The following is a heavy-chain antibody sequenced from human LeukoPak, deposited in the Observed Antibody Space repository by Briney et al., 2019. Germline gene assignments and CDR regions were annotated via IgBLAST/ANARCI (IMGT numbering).Heavy chain of an antibody. CDR1: GFTVSSKY. V-gene: IGHV3-30*18. D-gene: IGHD1-26*01. Sequence: GGSLRLSCVASGFTVSSKYMSWVRQAPGKGLEWVAVISYDGNYKYYEDSVKGRFTISRDNSKNALYLQMNSLRAEDTAVYYCAKLEVTRELLEDDYWGQGTLVTVSS. CDR3: AKLEVTRELLEDDY. CDR2: ISYDGNYK. J-gene: IGHJ4*02.